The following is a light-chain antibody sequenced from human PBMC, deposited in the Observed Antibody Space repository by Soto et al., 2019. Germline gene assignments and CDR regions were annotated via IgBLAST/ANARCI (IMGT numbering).Light chain of an antibody. CDR1: NSDVGRYNS. V-gene: IGLV2-11*01. J-gene: IGLJ3*02. CDR3: WSYTTSDMWV. CDR2: AVR. Sequence: QSALTQPHSVSGSPGQSVTISCTGTNSDVGRYNSVSWYQQLPGKAPQLIISAVRQRPSGVPDRFSGSKSGNTASLTISGLQADDEADYYCWSYTTSDMWVFGGGTKLTVL.